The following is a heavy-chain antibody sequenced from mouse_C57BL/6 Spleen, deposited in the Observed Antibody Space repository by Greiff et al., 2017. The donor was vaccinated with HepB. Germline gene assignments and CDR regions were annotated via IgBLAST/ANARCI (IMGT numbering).Heavy chain of an antibody. CDR1: GFTFSSYA. V-gene: IGHV5-4*01. Sequence: EVQLVQSGGGLVKPGASLKLSCAASGFTFSSYAMSWVRQTPEKRLEWVATISDGGSYTYYPDNVKGRFTISRDNAKNNLYLQMSHLKSEDTAMYYGARGTTAQATWDYWGQGTTLTVSS. CDR2: ISDGGSYT. D-gene: IGHD3-2*02. J-gene: IGHJ2*01. CDR3: ARGTTAQATWDY.